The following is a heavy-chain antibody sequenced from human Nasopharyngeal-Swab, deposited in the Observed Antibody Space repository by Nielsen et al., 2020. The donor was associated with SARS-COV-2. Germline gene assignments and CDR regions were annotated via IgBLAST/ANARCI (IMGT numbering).Heavy chain of an antibody. CDR3: ARDPPPYGDYRGALGGAFDI. V-gene: IGHV1-18*01. Sequence: ASVKVSCKASGYTFTSYGISWVRQAPGQGLEWMGWISAYNGNTNYAQKLQGRVTMTTDTSTSTAYMEPRSLRSDDTAVYYCARDPPPYGDYRGALGGAFDIWGQGTMVTVSS. CDR2: ISAYNGNT. CDR1: GYTFTSYG. J-gene: IGHJ3*02. D-gene: IGHD4-17*01.